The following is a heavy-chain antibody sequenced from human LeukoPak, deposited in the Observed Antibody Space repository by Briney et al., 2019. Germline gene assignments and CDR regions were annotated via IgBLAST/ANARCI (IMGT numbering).Heavy chain of an antibody. V-gene: IGHV3-74*01. Sequence: PGGSLRLSCSPSGFIFSDYWFHWVRQTPGQGLVWVAAINRDGTGTSHADSVRGRFTVSRDNAKNTLYLQLNSLRADDTAVHYCARGLSYAVAYGDYWGQGTLVTVSS. D-gene: IGHD6-19*01. CDR3: ARGLSYAVAYGDY. J-gene: IGHJ4*02. CDR1: GFIFSDYW. CDR2: INRDGTGT.